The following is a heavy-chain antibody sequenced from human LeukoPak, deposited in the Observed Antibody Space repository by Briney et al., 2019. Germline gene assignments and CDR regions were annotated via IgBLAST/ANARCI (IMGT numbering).Heavy chain of an antibody. CDR2: IYSGGST. D-gene: IGHD1-26*01. J-gene: IGHJ4*02. CDR3: AKGLRSGNYYFFDS. CDR1: GFTVSSNY. Sequence: GGSLRLSCAASGFTVSSNYMSWVRQAPGKGLEWVSVIYSGGSTYYADSVKGRFTISRDNSKNTVFLQMNSLRAEDTAVYYCAKGLRSGNYYFFDSWGQGSLVTVSS. V-gene: IGHV3-53*01.